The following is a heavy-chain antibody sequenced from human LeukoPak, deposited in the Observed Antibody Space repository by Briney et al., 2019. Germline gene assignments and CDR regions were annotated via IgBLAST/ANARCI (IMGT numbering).Heavy chain of an antibody. Sequence: GASVKVSCKASGGTFSSYAISWVRQAPGQGLEWMGRIIPILGIANYAQKFQGRVTITADKSTSTAYMELSSLRSEDTAVYYCASTGGIGRGEGFDYWGQGTLVTVSS. D-gene: IGHD3-16*01. V-gene: IGHV1-69*04. J-gene: IGHJ4*02. CDR2: IIPILGIA. CDR3: ASTGGIGRGEGFDY. CDR1: GGTFSSYA.